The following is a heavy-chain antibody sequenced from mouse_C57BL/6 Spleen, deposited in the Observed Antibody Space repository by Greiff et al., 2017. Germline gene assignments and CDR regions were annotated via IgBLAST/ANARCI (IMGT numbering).Heavy chain of an antibody. CDR3: AREGPSGYFDY. J-gene: IGHJ2*01. V-gene: IGHV5-16*01. D-gene: IGHD1-3*01. CDR2: INYDGSST. CDR1: GFTFSDYY. Sequence: EVKLMESEGGLVQPGSSMTLSCTASGFTFSDYYMAWVRQVPDKGLEWVANINYDGSSTYSLDSLKSRFIISRDNAKNIRYLQMSRLKSEDTATYYCAREGPSGYFDYWGQSTTLTPSS.